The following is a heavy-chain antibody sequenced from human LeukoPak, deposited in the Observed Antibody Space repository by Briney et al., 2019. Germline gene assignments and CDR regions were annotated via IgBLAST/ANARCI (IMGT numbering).Heavy chain of an antibody. CDR2: IYYTGST. Sequence: PSETLSLTCTVSGGSISSSSYYWGWIRQPPGKGLEWIGTIYYTGSTYYNPSLKSRVTVSVDKSKNQFSLKLSSVTAADTAVYYCARDSPGGVVGATDYYYMDVWGKGTTVTVSS. CDR1: GGSISSSSYY. V-gene: IGHV4-39*07. J-gene: IGHJ6*03. CDR3: ARDSPGGVVGATDYYYMDV. D-gene: IGHD1-26*01.